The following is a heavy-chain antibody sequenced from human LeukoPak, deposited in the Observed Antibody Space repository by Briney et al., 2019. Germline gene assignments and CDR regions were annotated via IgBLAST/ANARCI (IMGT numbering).Heavy chain of an antibody. J-gene: IGHJ4*02. CDR1: GYTFTGNY. Sequence: ASVKVSCKASGYTFTGNYMHRVRQAPGQGLEWMGWINPNSGGTNYAQKFQGRVTMTRDTSISTVYMELSSLRSEDTAVYYCARFDSSGYYRDFDYWGQGTLVTVSS. V-gene: IGHV1-2*02. CDR3: ARFDSSGYYRDFDY. D-gene: IGHD3-22*01. CDR2: INPNSGGT.